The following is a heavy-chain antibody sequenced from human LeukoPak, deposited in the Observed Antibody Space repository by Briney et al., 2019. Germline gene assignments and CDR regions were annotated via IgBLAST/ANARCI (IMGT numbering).Heavy chain of an antibody. CDR1: GGSIGGYY. D-gene: IGHD2-15*01. V-gene: IGHV4-59*01. CDR3: ARDITWVNLAYCSGGTCHRYFDL. J-gene: IGHJ2*01. CDR2: VHYSGST. Sequence: PSETLSLTCTVSGGSIGGYYWMWIRRPPGKGLEWIGYVHYSGSTHYNPSLQSRVTISVDTSKNQFSLKLNSVTAADTAVYYCARDITWVNLAYCSGGTCHRYFDLWGRGTLVTVSS.